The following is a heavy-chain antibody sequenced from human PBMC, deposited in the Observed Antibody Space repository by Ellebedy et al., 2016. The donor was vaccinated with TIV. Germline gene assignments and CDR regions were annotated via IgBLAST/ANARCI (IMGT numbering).Heavy chain of an antibody. D-gene: IGHD3-10*01. CDR1: GYTFTSYG. CDR2: IIPIFGTA. CDR3: ARGDYYGSGSIDY. V-gene: IGHV1-69*13. Sequence: SVKVSCXASGYTFTSYGISWVRQAPGQGLEWMGGIIPIFGTANYAQKFQGRVTITADESTSTAYMELSSLRSEDTAVYYCARGDYYGSGSIDYWGQGTLVTVSS. J-gene: IGHJ4*02.